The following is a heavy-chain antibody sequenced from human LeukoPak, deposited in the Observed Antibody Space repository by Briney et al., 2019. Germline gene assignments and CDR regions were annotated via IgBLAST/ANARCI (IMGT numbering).Heavy chain of an antibody. Sequence: GGSLRLSCAASGFTFSSYAMSWVRQAPGKGLEWVSAISGSGGTTYYADSVKGRFTISRDNSKNTLYLQMNSLRAEDTAVYYCAKGDSGWYANFDYWGQGTLVTVSP. D-gene: IGHD6-19*01. V-gene: IGHV3-23*01. CDR2: ISGSGGTT. CDR3: AKGDSGWYANFDY. CDR1: GFTFSSYA. J-gene: IGHJ4*02.